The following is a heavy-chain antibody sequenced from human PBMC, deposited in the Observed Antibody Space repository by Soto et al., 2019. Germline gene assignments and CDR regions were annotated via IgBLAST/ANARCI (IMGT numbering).Heavy chain of an antibody. Sequence: QVQLVESGGGVVQPGRSLRLSCAASGFSFSSYGMQWVRQAPGKGLEWVAVISYDGSNKYYADSVKDPFTISRDNSKKTLYLQMNGVRADETAVFYCVAGQSFFDYCGQGTLVTVSS. CDR1: GFSFSSYG. J-gene: IGHJ4*02. V-gene: IGHV3-30*03. D-gene: IGHD6-19*01. CDR3: VAGQSFFDY. CDR2: ISYDGSNK.